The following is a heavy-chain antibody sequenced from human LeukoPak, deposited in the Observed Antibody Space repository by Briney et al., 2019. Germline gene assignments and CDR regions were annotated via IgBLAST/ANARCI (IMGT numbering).Heavy chain of an antibody. CDR3: ASRDTAMVL. CDR2: ISYDGSNK. D-gene: IGHD5-18*01. Sequence: GGSLRLSCAASGFTFSSYAMHWVRQAPGKGLEWVAVISYDGSNKYYADSVKGRFTISRDNSKNTLYLQMNSLRAEDAAVYYCASRDTAMVLWGQGTLVTVSS. V-gene: IGHV3-30*04. CDR1: GFTFSSYA. J-gene: IGHJ4*02.